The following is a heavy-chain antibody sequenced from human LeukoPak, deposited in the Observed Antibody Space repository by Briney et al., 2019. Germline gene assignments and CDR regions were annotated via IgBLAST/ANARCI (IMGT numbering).Heavy chain of an antibody. CDR1: GFTFSSYS. D-gene: IGHD5-24*01. CDR3: AKDSGGDGYNAFGY. J-gene: IGHJ4*02. Sequence: GGSLRLSCAAPGFTFSSYSMNWVRQAPGKGLEWVSSISTSSSYIYYADSVKGRFTISRDNSKNTLYLQMNSLRAEDTAVYYCAKDSGGDGYNAFGYWGQGTLVTVSS. V-gene: IGHV3-21*04. CDR2: ISTSSSYI.